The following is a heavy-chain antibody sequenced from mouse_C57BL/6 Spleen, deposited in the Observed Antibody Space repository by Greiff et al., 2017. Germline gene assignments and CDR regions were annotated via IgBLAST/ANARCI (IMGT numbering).Heavy chain of an antibody. J-gene: IGHJ3*01. CDR1: GYAFSSYW. V-gene: IGHV1-80*01. CDR3: ARSRAAQAEFAY. Sequence: VKLQESGAELVKPGASVKISCKASGYAFSSYWMNWVKQRPGKGLEWIGQIYPGDGDTNYNGKFKGKATLTADKSSSTAYMQLSSLTSEDSAVYFCARSRAAQAEFAYWGQGTLVTVSA. D-gene: IGHD3-2*02. CDR2: IYPGDGDT.